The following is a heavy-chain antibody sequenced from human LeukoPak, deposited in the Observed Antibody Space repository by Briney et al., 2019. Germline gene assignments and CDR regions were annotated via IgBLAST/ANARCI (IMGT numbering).Heavy chain of an antibody. D-gene: IGHD4-23*01. CDR1: GFTFSSYA. V-gene: IGHV3-23*01. CDR3: AKDQYGGNPQYYFDY. J-gene: IGHJ4*02. CDR2: ISGSGGNT. Sequence: GGSLRLSCAASGFTFSSYAMSWVRQAPGKGLDWVSAISGSGGNTYYADSVKGRFTISIDNSKNTLYLQMNSLRAEDTAVYYCAKDQYGGNPQYYFDYWGQGTLVTVSS.